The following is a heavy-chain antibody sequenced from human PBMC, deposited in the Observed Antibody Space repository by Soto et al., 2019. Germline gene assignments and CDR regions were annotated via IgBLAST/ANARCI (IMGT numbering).Heavy chain of an antibody. Sequence: PSETLSLTCAVYGGSFSGYYWSWIRQPPGKGLEWIGEINHSGSTNYNPSLKSRVTISVDTSKNQFSLKLSSVTAADTAVYYCARVPGSSPIYCSSNSCYGGKVFDYWGQGTLVTVSS. CDR3: ARVPGSSPIYCSSNSCYGGKVFDY. CDR2: INHSGST. CDR1: GGSFSGYY. V-gene: IGHV4-34*01. J-gene: IGHJ4*02. D-gene: IGHD2-2*01.